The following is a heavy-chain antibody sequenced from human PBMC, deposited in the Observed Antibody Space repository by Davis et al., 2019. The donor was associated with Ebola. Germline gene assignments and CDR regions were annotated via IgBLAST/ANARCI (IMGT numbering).Heavy chain of an antibody. CDR1: AITFSSYA. D-gene: IGHD5-24*01. V-gene: IGHV3-23*01. J-gene: IGHJ4*02. CDR3: AKVSVATTQSRFDY. Sequence: GESLKISCADSAITFSSYAMTWVRQAPGKGLERVSAISGSGGSTYYADSVKGRFTISRDNSKNTLYLQMNSLRAEDTAVYYCAKVSVATTQSRFDYWGQGTLVTVSS. CDR2: ISGSGGST.